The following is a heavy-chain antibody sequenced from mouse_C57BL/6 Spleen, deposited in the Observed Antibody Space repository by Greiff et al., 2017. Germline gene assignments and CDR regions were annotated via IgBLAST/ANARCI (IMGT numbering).Heavy chain of an antibody. D-gene: IGHD5-2*01. CDR3: TRGEYLLMDY. Sequence: QVQLQQPGAELVRPGSSVKLSCKASGYTFTSYWMDWVKQRPGQGLEWIGNIYPSGSETHYTQKFKDKATLTVDKSSSTAYMQLSSLTSEDSAVYYCTRGEYLLMDYWGQGTSVTVSS. CDR2: IYPSGSET. V-gene: IGHV1-61*01. J-gene: IGHJ4*01. CDR1: GYTFTSYW.